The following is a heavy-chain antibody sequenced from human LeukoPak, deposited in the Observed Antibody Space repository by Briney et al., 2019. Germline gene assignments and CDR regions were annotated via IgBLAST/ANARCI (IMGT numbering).Heavy chain of an antibody. CDR2: MNPNSGNT. CDR1: GYTFTSYD. D-gene: IGHD2-15*01. Sequence: ASVKVFCKASGYTFTSYDINWVRQATGQGLEWMGWMNPNSGNTGYAQKFQGRVTMTRNTSISTAYMELSSLRSEDTAVYYCARPQGPGYCRRDTCPAYGFDIWGQGTMVTVSS. CDR3: ARPQGPGYCRRDTCPAYGFDI. V-gene: IGHV1-8*01. J-gene: IGHJ3*02.